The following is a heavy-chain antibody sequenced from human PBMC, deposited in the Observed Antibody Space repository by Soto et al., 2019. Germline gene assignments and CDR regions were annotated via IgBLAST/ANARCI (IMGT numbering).Heavy chain of an antibody. Sequence: GGSLRLSCAASGFTVSSNYMSWVRQAPGKGLEWVSVIYSGGSTYYADSVKGRFTISRDNSKNTLYLQMNSLRAEDTVVYYCATPLPPPGATIFGVVDGIDVCGQGTTVTVSS. CDR1: GFTVSSNY. V-gene: IGHV3-53*01. CDR3: ATPLPPPGATIFGVVDGIDV. D-gene: IGHD3-3*01. CDR2: IYSGGST. J-gene: IGHJ6*02.